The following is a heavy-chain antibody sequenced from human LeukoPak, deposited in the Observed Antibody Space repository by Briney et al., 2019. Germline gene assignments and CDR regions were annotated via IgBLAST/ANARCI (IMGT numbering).Heavy chain of an antibody. CDR1: GGSIRNYH. J-gene: IGHJ4*02. Sequence: PSETLSLTCTVSGGSIRNYHWSWIRQPAGKGREWIGQIHTSGSTNYNPPLKSRVTMSIDTTEDQVSLTIRSVTAADTAFYYCARRDISSGWSFDYWGQGTLVTVSS. V-gene: IGHV4-4*07. CDR2: IHTSGST. D-gene: IGHD6-19*01. CDR3: ARRDISSGWSFDY.